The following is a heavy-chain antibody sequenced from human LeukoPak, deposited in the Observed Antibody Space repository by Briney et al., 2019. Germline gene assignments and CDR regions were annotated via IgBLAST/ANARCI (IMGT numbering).Heavy chain of an antibody. J-gene: IGHJ3*02. CDR3: ARLMYYYDSSGSGRAFDI. CDR2: IYYSGST. Sequence: SETLSLTCTVSGGSISSYYWSWIRQPPGKGLEWIGYIYYSGSTNYNPSLKSRVTISVDTSKNQFSLKLSSVTAADTAVYYCARLMYYYDSSGSGRAFDIWGQGTMVIVSS. CDR1: GGSISSYY. D-gene: IGHD3-22*01. V-gene: IGHV4-59*01.